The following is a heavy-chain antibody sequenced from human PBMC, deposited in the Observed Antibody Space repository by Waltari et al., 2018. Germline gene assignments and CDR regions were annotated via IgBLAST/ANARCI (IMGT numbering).Heavy chain of an antibody. Sequence: QVQLQESGPGLVKPSETLSLTCSVLGGSISSHYWSWIRQPPGKGLEWIEYIYYSGSTNYNPSLKSRVTISVDTSKNQFSLKLSSVTAADTAVYYCARVDGYSSGWYFGYWGQGTLVTVSS. D-gene: IGHD6-19*01. CDR3: ARVDGYSSGWYFGY. V-gene: IGHV4-59*11. CDR2: IYYSGST. CDR1: GGSISSHY. J-gene: IGHJ4*02.